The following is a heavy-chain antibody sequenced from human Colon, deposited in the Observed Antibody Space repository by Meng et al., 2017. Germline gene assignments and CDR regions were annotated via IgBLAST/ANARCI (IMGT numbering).Heavy chain of an antibody. CDR3: ARDHGTGLDH. CDR2: ISSSGKII. V-gene: IGHV3-11*01. D-gene: IGHD1-14*01. J-gene: IGHJ4*02. Sequence: VEVGGAWVKPVGSRRLACAAYGFTFRDYYMTWLRQAPGKGLEWVSHISSSGKIIDYADSVKGRFTISRDNANNSLYLQMDSLTADDTAVYYCARDHGTGLDHWGQGALVTVSS. CDR1: GFTFRDYY.